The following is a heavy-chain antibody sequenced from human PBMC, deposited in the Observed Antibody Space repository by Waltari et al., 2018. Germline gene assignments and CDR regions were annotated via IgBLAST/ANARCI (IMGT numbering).Heavy chain of an antibody. CDR2: ISSSSNYI. J-gene: IGHJ4*02. CDR3: ARDSSILDY. D-gene: IGHD3-3*02. V-gene: IGHV3-21*01. CDR1: GLTFSSHS. Sequence: EVQMVESGGGLVKPGGSLRLSCAASGLTFSSHSMNWVRQAPGKGLEWVSSISSSSNYIYYADSVKGRFTISRDNAKNSLYLQMNSLRADDTAVYYCARDSSILDYWGQGTLVTVSS.